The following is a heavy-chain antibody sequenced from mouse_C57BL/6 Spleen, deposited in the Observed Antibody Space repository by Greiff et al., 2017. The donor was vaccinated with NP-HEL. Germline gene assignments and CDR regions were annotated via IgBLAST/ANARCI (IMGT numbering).Heavy chain of an antibody. CDR1: GFSFNTYA. V-gene: IGHV10-1*01. Sequence: DVQLVESGGGLVQPKGSLKLSCAASGFSFNTYAMNWVRQAPGKGLEWVARIRSKSNNYATYYADSVKDRFTISRDDSESMLYLQMNNLKTGDTAMYYSVRQPNWDGFDYWGQGTTLTVSS. D-gene: IGHD4-1*01. CDR3: VRQPNWDGFDY. CDR2: IRSKSNNYAT. J-gene: IGHJ2*01.